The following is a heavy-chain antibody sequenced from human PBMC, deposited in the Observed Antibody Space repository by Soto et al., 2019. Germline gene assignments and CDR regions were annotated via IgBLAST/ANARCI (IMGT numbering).Heavy chain of an antibody. CDR2: ISSSSSYI. CDR3: ARPRSGGSFVDY. CDR1: GFTFSSYS. J-gene: IGHJ4*02. Sequence: GGSLRLSCAASGFTFSSYSMNWVRQAPGKGLEWVSSISSSSSYIYYADSVKGRFTISRDNAKNSLYLQMNSLRAEDTAVYYCARPRSGGSFVDYWGQGTLVTVSS. V-gene: IGHV3-21*01. D-gene: IGHD2-15*01.